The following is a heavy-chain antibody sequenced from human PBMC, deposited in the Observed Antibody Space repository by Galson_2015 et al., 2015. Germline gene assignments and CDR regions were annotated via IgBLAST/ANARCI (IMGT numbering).Heavy chain of an antibody. J-gene: IGHJ5*02. Sequence: SLRLSCAASGFTFSSYSMNWVRQAPGKGLEWVSSISSSSSYIYYADSVKGRFTISRDNAKNSLYLQMNSLRAEDTAVYYCARDPKGIFGAPEWFDPWGQGTLVTVSS. CDR2: ISSSSSYI. D-gene: IGHD3-3*01. CDR3: ARDPKGIFGAPEWFDP. CDR1: GFTFSSYS. V-gene: IGHV3-21*01.